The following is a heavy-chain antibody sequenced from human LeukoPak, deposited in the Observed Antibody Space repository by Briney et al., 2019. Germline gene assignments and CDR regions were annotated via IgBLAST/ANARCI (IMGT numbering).Heavy chain of an antibody. CDR3: ARDRNSGSSLDI. V-gene: IGHV1-2*02. CDR2: IYPYSGDT. D-gene: IGHD6-6*01. Sequence: ASVKVSCKASGYTFTSYGITWVRQAPGQGLEWMGWIYPYSGDTNYAQNFQGRVTMTRDTSISTAYMELSSLKSDDTAVYYCARDRNSGSSLDIWGQGTMLTVSS. J-gene: IGHJ3*02. CDR1: GYTFTSYG.